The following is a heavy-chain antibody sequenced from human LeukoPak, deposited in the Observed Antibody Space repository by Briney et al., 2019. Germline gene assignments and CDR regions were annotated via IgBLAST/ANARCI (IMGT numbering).Heavy chain of an antibody. CDR1: GFTFDDYA. CDR3: AREDETYYYDGIGHNVDY. CDR2: ISGDRRST. Sequence: AGSLRLSCSASGFTFDDYAMHWVRQSPGEGLEWVSFISGDRRSTYYADSAKGRFTISRDNNKNSLYLQMNSLRPEDTAFYYCAREDETYYYDGIGHNVDYWGQGTLLTVSS. V-gene: IGHV3-43*02. D-gene: IGHD3-22*01. J-gene: IGHJ4*02.